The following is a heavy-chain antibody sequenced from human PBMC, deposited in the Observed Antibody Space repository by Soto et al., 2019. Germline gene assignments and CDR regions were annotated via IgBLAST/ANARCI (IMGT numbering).Heavy chain of an antibody. J-gene: IGHJ4*02. Sequence: EVQLLESGGGLVQPGGSLRLSCAASGFTFSSYAMSWVRQVPGKGLEWVSAISGTGANTYYADSVKGRFTISRDNSKNTLYLQMNSLRADDAAVYECATLRFCTSSSCYGREGGYWGQGTLVTVSS. CDR3: ATLRFCTSSSCYGREGGY. V-gene: IGHV3-23*01. CDR1: GFTFSSYA. CDR2: ISGTGANT. D-gene: IGHD2-2*01.